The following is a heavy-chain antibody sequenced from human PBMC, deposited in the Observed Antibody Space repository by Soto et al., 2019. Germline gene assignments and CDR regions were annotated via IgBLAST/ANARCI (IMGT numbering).Heavy chain of an antibody. J-gene: IGHJ4*02. D-gene: IGHD5-18*01. CDR1: GGNISSYY. Sequence: SETLSLTCTVSGGNISSYYWSWIRQTPGKGLEWIGYIYYSGSTNYNPSLKSRVTISVDTSKNQFSLKLSSVTAADTAVYYCARTPGRHRGYSYIFDYWGQGTLVTVSS. CDR3: ARTPGRHRGYSYIFDY. V-gene: IGHV4-59*01. CDR2: IYYSGST.